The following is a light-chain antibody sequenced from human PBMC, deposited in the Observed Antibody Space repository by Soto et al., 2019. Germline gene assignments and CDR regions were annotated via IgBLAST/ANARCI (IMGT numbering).Light chain of an antibody. V-gene: IGKV3D-15*01. J-gene: IGKJ1*01. CDR3: QQYNNWPPWT. CDR2: DAS. CDR1: QTIANN. Sequence: EVALTQSPGTLSLSPGARSTLSCSSSQTIANNYLTWYQQKPGQAPRVLIYDASTRATGISDRFSGSGSGTEFTLTISSLQSEDFAVYYCQQYNNWPPWTFGQGTKVDIK.